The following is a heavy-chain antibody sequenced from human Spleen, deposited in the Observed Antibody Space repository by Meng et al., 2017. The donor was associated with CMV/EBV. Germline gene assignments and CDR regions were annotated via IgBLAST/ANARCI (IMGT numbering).Heavy chain of an antibody. CDR1: GFTFSNYA. D-gene: IGHD6-19*01. CDR2: ISGSDGTR. CDR3: AMPIAVAGTHDY. Sequence: GESLKISCAASGFTFSNYAMSWVRQAPGKGLEWVSTISGSDGTRDYADSVKGRFTVSRDNSKRTLYLEMSSLRVDDTAVYYCAMPIAVAGTHDYWGQGALVTVSS. J-gene: IGHJ4*02. V-gene: IGHV3-23*01.